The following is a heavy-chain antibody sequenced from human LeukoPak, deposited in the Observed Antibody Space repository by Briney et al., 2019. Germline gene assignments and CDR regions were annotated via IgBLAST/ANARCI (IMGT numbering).Heavy chain of an antibody. CDR3: ARKYSSGWYSVFDP. V-gene: IGHV3-7*01. CDR2: IKQDGSEK. D-gene: IGHD6-19*01. Sequence: GGSLRLSCPASGFTFSSYWMSWVRQAPGKGLEWVANIKQDGSEKYYVDSVKGRFTISRDNAKNSLYLQMNSLRAEDTAVYYCARKYSSGWYSVFDPWGQGTLVTVSS. J-gene: IGHJ5*02. CDR1: GFTFSSYW.